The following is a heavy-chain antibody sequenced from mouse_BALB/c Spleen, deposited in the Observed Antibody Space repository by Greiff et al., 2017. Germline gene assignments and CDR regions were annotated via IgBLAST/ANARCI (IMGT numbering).Heavy chain of an antibody. CDR1: GYTFTSYW. CDR3: ARSDYYGRAWFAY. Sequence: QVQLQQSGAELAKPGASVKMSCKASGYTFTSYWMHWVIQRPGQGLEWIGYINPSTGYTEYNQKFKDKATLTADKSSSTAYMQLSSLTSEDSAVYYCARSDYYGRAWFAYWGQGTLVTVSA. V-gene: IGHV1-7*01. CDR2: INPSTGYT. D-gene: IGHD1-1*01. J-gene: IGHJ3*01.